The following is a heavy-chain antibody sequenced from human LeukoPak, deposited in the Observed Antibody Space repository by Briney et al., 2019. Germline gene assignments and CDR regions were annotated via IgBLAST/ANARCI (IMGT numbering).Heavy chain of an antibody. CDR2: IYYSGST. J-gene: IGHJ2*01. CDR3: ARRGPKYYDILTGLVGWYFDL. CDR1: GGSISSYY. Sequence: SETLSLTCTVSGGSISSYYWSWIRQPPGKGLEWIGYIYYSGSTNYNPSLKSRVTISVDTSKNQFSLKLSSVTAADTAVYYCARRGPKYYDILTGLVGWYFDLWGRGTLVTVSS. V-gene: IGHV4-59*08. D-gene: IGHD3-9*01.